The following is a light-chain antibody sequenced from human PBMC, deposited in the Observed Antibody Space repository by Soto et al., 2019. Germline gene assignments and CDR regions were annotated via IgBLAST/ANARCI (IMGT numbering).Light chain of an antibody. J-gene: IGKJ5*01. CDR3: QQYENLPT. CDR2: DAS. CDR1: QAISSY. Sequence: IQMTHSPSSLSASVLYRVTINFRASQAISSYLAWYQQKPGRAPKLLIYDASNLEAGVPSRFRGGGSGTDFTFTISRLQPEDIATYYCQQYENLPTFGQGTRLEIK. V-gene: IGKV1-33*01.